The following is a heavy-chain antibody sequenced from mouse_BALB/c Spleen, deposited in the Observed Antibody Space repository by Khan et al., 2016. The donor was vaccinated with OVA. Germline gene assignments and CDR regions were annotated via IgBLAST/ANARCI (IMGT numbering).Heavy chain of an antibody. D-gene: IGHD1-3*01. J-gene: IGHJ2*01. CDR1: GFSLTSYG. CDR2: IWAGGST. CDR3: ARLEDI. Sequence: GKRQEEGPGLVAPSQSLSITCTVSGFSLTSYGVHWVRQPPGKGLEWLGVIWAGGSTNYNSALMSRLSISKDNSKSQVFLKMNSLQTDDTAMYYCARLEDIWGQGTTLTVSS. V-gene: IGHV2-9*02.